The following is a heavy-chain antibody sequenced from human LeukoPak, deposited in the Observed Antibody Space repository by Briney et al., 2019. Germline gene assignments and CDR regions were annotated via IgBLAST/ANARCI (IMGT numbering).Heavy chain of an antibody. V-gene: IGHV5-51*01. CDR1: GYIFTSYW. Sequence: GESLKISCKGSGYIFTSYWIGWVRQMPGKGLEWMGIIYPGDSDTRYSPSFQGQVTISADKSISTAYLQWSSLKASDTAMYYCARLPVAYYYGSGSYLYFDYWGQGTLVTVSS. CDR3: ARLPVAYYYGSGSYLYFDY. J-gene: IGHJ4*02. CDR2: IYPGDSDT. D-gene: IGHD3-10*01.